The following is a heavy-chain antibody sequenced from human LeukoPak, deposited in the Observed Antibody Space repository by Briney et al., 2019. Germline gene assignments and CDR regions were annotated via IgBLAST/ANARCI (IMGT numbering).Heavy chain of an antibody. Sequence: GGSLRLSCAASGFTFSSYAMSWVRQAPGKGLEWVSAISGSGDSAYYADSVKGRFTISRDNSKNTLYLQMNSLRAEDTAVYYCAKTMVRGVTLDYWGQGTLVTVSS. V-gene: IGHV3-23*01. J-gene: IGHJ4*02. D-gene: IGHD3-10*01. CDR1: GFTFSSYA. CDR2: ISGSGDSA. CDR3: AKTMVRGVTLDY.